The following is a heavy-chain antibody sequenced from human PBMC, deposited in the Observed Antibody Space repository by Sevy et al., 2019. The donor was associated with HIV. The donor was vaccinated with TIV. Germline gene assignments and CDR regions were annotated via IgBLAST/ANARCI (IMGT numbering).Heavy chain of an antibody. J-gene: IGHJ4*02. D-gene: IGHD3-22*01. V-gene: IGHV3-21*01. CDR1: GFTFSNYN. Sequence: GGSLRLSCAASGFTFSNYNMNWVRQAPGKGLEWVSSITSSSDYIYDADSVKGRFTISRDNAKNSLYLQMNSLRAEDTAVYYFARDRRTLNYYASSGYNYYFDYWGQGTLVTVSS. CDR2: ITSSSDYI. CDR3: ARDRRTLNYYASSGYNYYFDY.